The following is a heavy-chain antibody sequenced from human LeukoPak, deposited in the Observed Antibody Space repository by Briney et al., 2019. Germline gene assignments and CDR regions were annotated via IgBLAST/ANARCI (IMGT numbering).Heavy chain of an antibody. V-gene: IGHV3-21*01. CDR2: ISSRCSYI. D-gene: IGHD3-16*02. CDR1: GFTFSLYR. CDR3: AREEDYDYVWGSYPIDDFDI. J-gene: IGHJ3*02. Sequence: GGSLRLSCAASGFTFSLYRMNWVRQSPGKGVEWVSSISSRCSYIYYADSVRSRFTISRDNAKNSLYLQMNSLRAEDTAVYYCAREEDYDYVWGSYPIDDFDIWGQGTMVTVSS.